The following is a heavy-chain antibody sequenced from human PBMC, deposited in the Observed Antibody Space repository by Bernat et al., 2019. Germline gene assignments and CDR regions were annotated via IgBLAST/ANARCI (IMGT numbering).Heavy chain of an antibody. V-gene: IGHV4-4*07. CDR2: IYTSGST. Sequence: QVQLQESGPGLVKPSETLSLTCTVSGGSISSYYWSWILQPAGKGLEWIGRIYTSGSTNYNPSLKSRVTMSVDTSKNQCSLKLSSVTAADTAVYYCARDVTWNYVSLFDYWGQGTLVTVSS. CDR3: ARDVTWNYVSLFDY. J-gene: IGHJ4*02. D-gene: IGHD1-7*01. CDR1: GGSISSYY.